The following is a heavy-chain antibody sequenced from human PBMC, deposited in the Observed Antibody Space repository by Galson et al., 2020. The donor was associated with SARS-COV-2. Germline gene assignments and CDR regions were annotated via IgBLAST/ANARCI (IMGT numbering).Heavy chain of an antibody. Sequence: SETLSLTCTVSGGSISSYYWSWIRQSPGKGLEWIGYIYDSGTFNYNPSLKSRVTMSVDTSKKQLSLKLSSVTAADTAVYFCARLGGQRQLGYFDPWGQGTLVTVSS. D-gene: IGHD6-13*01. CDR3: ARLGGQRQLGYFDP. V-gene: IGHV4-59*01. CDR2: IYDSGTF. J-gene: IGHJ5*02. CDR1: GGSISSYY.